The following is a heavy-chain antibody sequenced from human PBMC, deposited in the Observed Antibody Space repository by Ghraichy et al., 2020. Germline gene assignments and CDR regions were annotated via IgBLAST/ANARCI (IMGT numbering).Heavy chain of an antibody. CDR1: GGSISSYY. V-gene: IGHV4-59*01. CDR2: IYYSGST. Sequence: SETLSLTCTVSGGSISSYYWSWIRQPPGKGLEWIGYIYYSGSTNYNPSLKSRVTISVDTSKNQFSLKLSSVTAADTAVYYCARDHGSIDYDSSGYDAFDIWGQGTMVTVSS. D-gene: IGHD3-22*01. CDR3: ARDHGSIDYDSSGYDAFDI. J-gene: IGHJ3*02.